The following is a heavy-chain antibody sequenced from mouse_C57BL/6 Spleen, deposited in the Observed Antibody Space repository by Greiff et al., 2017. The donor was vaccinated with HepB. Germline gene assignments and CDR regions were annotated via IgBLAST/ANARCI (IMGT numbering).Heavy chain of an antibody. V-gene: IGHV1-82*01. CDR1: GYAFSSSW. J-gene: IGHJ4*01. CDR2: IYPGDGDT. Sequence: QVQLKQSGPELVKPGASVKISCKASGYAFSSSWMNWVKQRPGKGLEWIGRIYPGDGDTNYNGKFKGKATLTADKSSSTAYMQLSSLTSEDSAVYVCARSGIYYDYDGYAMDYWGQGTSVTVSS. CDR3: ARSGIYYDYDGYAMDY. D-gene: IGHD2-4*01.